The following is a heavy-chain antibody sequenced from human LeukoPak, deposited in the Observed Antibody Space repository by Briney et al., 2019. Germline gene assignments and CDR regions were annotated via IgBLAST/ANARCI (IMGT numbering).Heavy chain of an antibody. CDR1: GFTFSSYA. J-gene: IGHJ4*02. Sequence: GGSLRLSCAASGFTFSSYAMSWVRQAPGKGLEWVSGISGSGGSTYYADSVKGRFTISRDNAKNSLYLQMNSLRAEDTAVYYCAREPEVRGVITHFDYWGQGTLVTVSS. CDR3: AREPEVRGVITHFDY. CDR2: ISGSGGST. V-gene: IGHV3-23*01. D-gene: IGHD3-10*01.